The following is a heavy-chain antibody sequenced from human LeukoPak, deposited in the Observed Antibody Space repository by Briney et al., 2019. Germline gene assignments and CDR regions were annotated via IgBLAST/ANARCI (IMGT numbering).Heavy chain of an antibody. CDR2: IDHRGDT. V-gene: IGHV4-34*01. J-gene: IGHJ4*03. CDR3: ARGATISETGYFDF. CDR1: GGSFSPYY. Sequence: SETLSLTCAVYGGSFSPYYWSWIRQSPGKGLEWIAEIDHRGDTNYNPSVRSRVTISIDTSKNQFSLNMRSLSAADTAVYYCARGATISETGYFDFWGQGTLVTVSS. D-gene: IGHD5-24*01.